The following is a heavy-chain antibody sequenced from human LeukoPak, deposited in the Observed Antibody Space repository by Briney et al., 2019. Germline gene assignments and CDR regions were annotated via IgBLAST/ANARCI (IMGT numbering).Heavy chain of an antibody. CDR3: AKVPVRRYVFSYYFDY. D-gene: IGHD3-16*01. Sequence: PGGSLRLSCAASGFTFSSYGMHWVRQAPGKGLEWVAVISYDGSNKYYADSVKGRFTISRDNSKNTLYLQMNSLRAEDTAVYYCAKVPVRRYVFSYYFDYWGQGTLVTVSS. CDR1: GFTFSSYG. CDR2: ISYDGSNK. V-gene: IGHV3-30*18. J-gene: IGHJ4*02.